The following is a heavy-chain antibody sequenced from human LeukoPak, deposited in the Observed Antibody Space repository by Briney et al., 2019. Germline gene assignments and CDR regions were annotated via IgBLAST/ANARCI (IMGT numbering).Heavy chain of an antibody. D-gene: IGHD3-10*01. CDR1: GGSVSRAAYY. V-gene: IGHV4-31*03. CDR3: AREGYYGSGRRYFDY. J-gene: IGHJ4*02. Sequence: SETLSLTCTVSGGSVSRAAYYWTWIRQLPGRGLEWIGYISYSGSTYYNPSLKSRLAISLDTSKNQFSLKLSSVTAADTAVYYCAREGYYGSGRRYFDYWGQGTLVTVSS. CDR2: ISYSGST.